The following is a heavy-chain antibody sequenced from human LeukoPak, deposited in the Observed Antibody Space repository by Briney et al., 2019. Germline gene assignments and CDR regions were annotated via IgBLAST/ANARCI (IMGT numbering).Heavy chain of an antibody. CDR3: ARDVRWDY. J-gene: IGHJ4*02. CDR1: GFTFSSDS. Sequence: GGSLRLSRAASGFTFSSDSMNWVRQAPGKGLEWVSYISSSSSTMYYADSVKGRFTISRDNAKNSLYLQMNSLRAEDTAVYYCARDVRWDYWGQGTLVTVSS. V-gene: IGHV3-48*01. CDR2: ISSSSSTM. D-gene: IGHD6-13*01.